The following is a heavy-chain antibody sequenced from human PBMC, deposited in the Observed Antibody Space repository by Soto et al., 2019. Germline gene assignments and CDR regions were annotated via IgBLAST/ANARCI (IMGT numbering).Heavy chain of an antibody. CDR2: INYSGST. J-gene: IGHJ4*02. CDR1: GDSISSSSYY. V-gene: IGHV4-39*01. CDR3: ASLYGDYVPY. D-gene: IGHD4-17*01. Sequence: QLQLQESGPGLVKPSETLSLTCSGSGDSISSSSYYWGWILQPPRKGLEWIGTINYSGSTYYNPSLKSRVTISVDTSKNQFSLKVSSVTAADTAVYYCASLYGDYVPYWGQGILVSVSS.